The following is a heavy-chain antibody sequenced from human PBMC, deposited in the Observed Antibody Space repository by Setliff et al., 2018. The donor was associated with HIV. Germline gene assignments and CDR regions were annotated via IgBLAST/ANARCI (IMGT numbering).Heavy chain of an antibody. CDR1: GFTFSSYG. D-gene: IGHD3-16*01. J-gene: IGHJ4*02. CDR3: AKEAIYVGYVDY. Sequence: GESLKISCAASGFTFSSYGMNWVRQAPGKGLEWVSSISSGGGTYYADFVKGRFTISRDNSKNTLYLQMNSLRAEDTAVYYCAKEAIYVGYVDYWGQGTLVTVSS. V-gene: IGHV3-23*01. CDR2: ISSGGGT.